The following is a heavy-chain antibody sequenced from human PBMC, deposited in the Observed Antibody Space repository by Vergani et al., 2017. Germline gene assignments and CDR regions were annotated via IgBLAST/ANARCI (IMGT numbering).Heavy chain of an antibody. CDR1: GGSISSDNW. CDR3: ARGDSSTSSQGYYGMDV. D-gene: IGHD2-2*01. J-gene: IGHJ6*02. V-gene: IGHV4-4*02. Sequence: QVQLEESGPGLVKPSETLSLTCAVYGGSISSDNWWNWVRQAPGKGLQWIGEIHRSRSTNYNPSLKSRVTISVDTSKNQFSLKLSSVTAADTAVYYCARGDSSTSSQGYYGMDVWGQGP. CDR2: IHRSRST.